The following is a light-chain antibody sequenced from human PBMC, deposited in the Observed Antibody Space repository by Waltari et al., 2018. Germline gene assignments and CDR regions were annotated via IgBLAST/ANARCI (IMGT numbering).Light chain of an antibody. CDR3: QQRSHWPPEYT. V-gene: IGKV3-11*01. J-gene: IGKJ2*01. CDR2: GAS. CDR1: QSVFTS. Sequence: EIVLTQSPATLSLSPGERATLSCRASQSVFTSLAWYQQKHGQAPRLLIYGASSRATGIPARFSGSGSGTDFTLAISSLEPEDFAVYYCQQRSHWPPEYTFGQGTKLEIK.